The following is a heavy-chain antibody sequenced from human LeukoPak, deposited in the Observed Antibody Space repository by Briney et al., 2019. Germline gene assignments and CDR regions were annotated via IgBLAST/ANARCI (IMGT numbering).Heavy chain of an antibody. CDR3: ARGGTYYYDSIGYYLDY. Sequence: GGSLRLSCAASGFTFSSYWMHWVRQAPGKGLVWVSRIKSDGSSTSYADSVKGRFTISRDNAENTLYLQMNSLRAEDTAVYYCARGGTYYYDSIGYYLDYWGQGTLVTVSS. J-gene: IGHJ4*02. CDR1: GFTFSSYW. CDR2: IKSDGSST. V-gene: IGHV3-74*01. D-gene: IGHD3-22*01.